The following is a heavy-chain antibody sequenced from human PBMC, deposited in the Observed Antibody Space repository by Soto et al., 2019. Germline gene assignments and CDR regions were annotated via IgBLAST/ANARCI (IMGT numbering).Heavy chain of an antibody. V-gene: IGHV3-30-3*01. CDR3: ARDGGFSYGFDYYFAC. Sequence: GGSLRLSCAASGFTFSTYAIHWVRQAPSKGLEWVAVISYDGYNPYYADSVKGRFTISRDNSKSTLYLQMDSLRAEDTAVYYCARDGGFSYGFDYYFACWGQGTLVTVSS. CDR1: GFTFSTYA. D-gene: IGHD5-18*01. CDR2: ISYDGYNP. J-gene: IGHJ4*02.